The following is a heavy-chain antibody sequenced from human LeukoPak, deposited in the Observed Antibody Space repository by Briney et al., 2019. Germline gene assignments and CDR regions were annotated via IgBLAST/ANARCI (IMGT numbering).Heavy chain of an antibody. V-gene: IGHV4-61*01. CDR2: IYYSGST. CDR1: GGSISSTTYY. J-gene: IGHJ6*02. Sequence: SETLSLTCTVSGGSISSTTYYWSWIRQPPGKGLEWIGYIYYSGSTNYNPSLKSRVTISVDTSKNQFSLKLSSVTAADTAVYYCARKLGMDVWGQGTTVTVSS. CDR3: ARKLGMDV. D-gene: IGHD1-26*01.